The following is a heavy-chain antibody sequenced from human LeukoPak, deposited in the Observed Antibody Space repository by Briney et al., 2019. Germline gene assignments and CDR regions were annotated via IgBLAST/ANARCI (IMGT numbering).Heavy chain of an antibody. Sequence: SETLSLTCTVSGGSISSSSYYWGWIRQPPGKGLEWIGSIYYSGSTYYNPSLKSRVTISVDTSKNQFSLKLSSVTAADTAVYYCARHGHYYDSSGLLDHWGQGTLVTVSS. CDR1: GGSISSSSYY. D-gene: IGHD3-22*01. CDR3: ARHGHYYDSSGLLDH. J-gene: IGHJ4*02. V-gene: IGHV4-39*01. CDR2: IYYSGST.